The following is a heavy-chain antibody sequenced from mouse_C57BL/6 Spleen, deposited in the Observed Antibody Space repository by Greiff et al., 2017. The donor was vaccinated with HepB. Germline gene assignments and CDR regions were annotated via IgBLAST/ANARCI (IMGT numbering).Heavy chain of an antibody. V-gene: IGHV1-42*01. CDR3: ANYYGSSGY. D-gene: IGHD1-1*01. CDR2: INPSTGGT. J-gene: IGHJ2*01. Sequence: VQLKESGPELVKPGASVKISCKASGYSFTGYYMNWVKQSPEKSLEWIGEINPSTGGTTYNQKFKAKATLTVDKSSSTAYMQLKSLTSEDSAVYYCANYYGSSGYWGQGTTLTVSS. CDR1: GYSFTGYY.